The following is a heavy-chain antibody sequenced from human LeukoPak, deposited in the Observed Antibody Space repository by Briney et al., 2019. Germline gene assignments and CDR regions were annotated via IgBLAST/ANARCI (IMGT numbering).Heavy chain of an antibody. CDR2: INHSGST. CDR3: VRVPDEVRATPGWDFDY. V-gene: IGHV4-34*01. Sequence: SEALSLTCAVYGGSFSGYYWSWLRQPPGKGLEWMGEINHSGSTNYNPSLKSRGTISVDTTKNQFPPMLSSVTAADTAVYYCVRVPDEVRATPGWDFDYWGQGTLVTVSS. D-gene: IGHD1-26*01. CDR1: GGSFSGYY. J-gene: IGHJ4*02.